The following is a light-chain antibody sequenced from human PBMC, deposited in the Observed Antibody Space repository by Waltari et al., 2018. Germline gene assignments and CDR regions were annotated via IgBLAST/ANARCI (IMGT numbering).Light chain of an antibody. J-gene: IGLJ1*01. V-gene: IGLV2-11*01. Sequence: QSALTQPRSVSGSPGQSVTISCTGTSSDVGGYNYVSWYQQHPGKAPKLMIYDVSKRPSGVPCRFAGSKSGNTASLTISGLQAEDEADYYCCSYAGSYNYVFGTGTKVTVL. CDR3: CSYAGSYNYV. CDR1: SSDVGGYNY. CDR2: DVS.